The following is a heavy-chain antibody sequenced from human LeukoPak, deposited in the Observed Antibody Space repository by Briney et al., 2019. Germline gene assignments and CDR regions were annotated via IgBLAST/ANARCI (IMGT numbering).Heavy chain of an antibody. CDR2: IIPIFGTA. CDR1: VGTFSSDA. Sequence: ASVKVSCKASVGTFSSDAISWVRQAPGQGLEWMGRIIPIFGTANYAQKFQGRVTITTDESTSTAYMELSSLRSEDTAVYYCARGNRLVIGSEEIDIWGQGTMVTVSS. V-gene: IGHV1-69*05. J-gene: IGHJ3*02. D-gene: IGHD3-10*01. CDR3: ARGNRLVIGSEEIDI.